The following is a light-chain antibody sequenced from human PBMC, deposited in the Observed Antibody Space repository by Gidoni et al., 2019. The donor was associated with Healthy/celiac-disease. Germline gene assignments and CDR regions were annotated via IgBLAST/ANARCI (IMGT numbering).Light chain of an antibody. CDR3: QQRSNRPPLT. CDR2: DAS. J-gene: IGKJ4*01. V-gene: IGKV3-11*01. CDR1: QSVCSY. Sequence: EIVLSPSPASLPLSPGLIATISCRASQSVCSYVTWYQQKNRQAPRLLIYDASNRANGIPARCSGSGSGTEFTLTISSLEPEDFAVYYYQQRSNRPPLTFGGGTKVEIK.